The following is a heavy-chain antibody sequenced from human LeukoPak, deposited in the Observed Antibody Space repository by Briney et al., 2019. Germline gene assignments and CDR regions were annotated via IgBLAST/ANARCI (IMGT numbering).Heavy chain of an antibody. CDR3: AKDHSSGYCSGGSRNSPWFDP. CDR1: GFTLSSYG. J-gene: IGHJ5*02. V-gene: IGHV3-30*18. CDR2: ISYDGSNK. Sequence: GGSLRLSCAVSGFTLSSYGMHWVRQAPGKGLEWEAVISYDGSNKYYADSVKGRFTPSRDNSKHTLYLQINSRGAEDTAVYNCAKDHSSGYCSGGSRNSPWFDPWGQGTLVTVSS. D-gene: IGHD2-15*01.